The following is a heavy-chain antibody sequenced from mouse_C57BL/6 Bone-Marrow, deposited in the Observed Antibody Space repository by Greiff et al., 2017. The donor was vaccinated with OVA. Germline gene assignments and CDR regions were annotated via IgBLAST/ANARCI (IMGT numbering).Heavy chain of an antibody. CDR3: ARGGWLREPFAY. J-gene: IGHJ3*01. D-gene: IGHD2-3*01. CDR1: GYTFTSYW. CDR2: IHPNSGST. Sequence: VQLQQPGAELVKPGASVKLSCKASGYTFTSYWMHWVKQRPGQGLEWIGMIHPNSGSTNYNEKFKSKATLTVDKSSSTAYMQLSSLTSEDSAVYYCARGGWLREPFAYWGQGTLVTVSA. V-gene: IGHV1-64*01.